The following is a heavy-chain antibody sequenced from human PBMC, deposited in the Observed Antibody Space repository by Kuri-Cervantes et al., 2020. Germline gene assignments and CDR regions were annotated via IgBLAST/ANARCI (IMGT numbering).Heavy chain of an antibody. J-gene: IGHJ4*02. CDR3: ARCGLGVGVWGNRGFDY. CDR1: GGSFSGYY. D-gene: IGHD3-16*01. V-gene: IGHV4-34*01. Sequence: SETLSLTCAVYGGSFSGYYWSWIRQPPGKGLEWIGEINHSGSTNYNPSLKSRVTISVDTSKNQFPLKLSSVTAADTAVYYCARCGLGVGVWGNRGFDYWGQGTLVTVSS. CDR2: INHSGST.